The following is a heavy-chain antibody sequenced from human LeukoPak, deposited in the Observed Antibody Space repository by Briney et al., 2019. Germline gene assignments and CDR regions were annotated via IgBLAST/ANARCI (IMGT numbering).Heavy chain of an antibody. J-gene: IGHJ6*01. V-gene: IGHV4-59*01. CDR2: IYYSGST. D-gene: IGHD1-26*01. Sequence: SETLSLTCTVSGGSISSYYWSWIRQPPGKGLEWIGYIYYSGSTNYNPSLKSRVTISVDTSKNQFSLKLSSVTAADTAVYYCARDLRVSGSYSFFGMDVWGQGTSVTVSS. CDR1: GGSISSYY. CDR3: ARDLRVSGSYSFFGMDV.